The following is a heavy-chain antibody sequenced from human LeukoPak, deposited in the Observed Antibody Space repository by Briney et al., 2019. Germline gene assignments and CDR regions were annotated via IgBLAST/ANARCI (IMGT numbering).Heavy chain of an antibody. D-gene: IGHD2-2*01. CDR3: ARGGRKGSTANYFDY. J-gene: IGHJ4*02. Sequence: SSETLSLTCAVCGGSFSGYYWNWIRQPPGKGLEWIGEINHSGSTNYNPSLKSRVTMSVDTSKNQFSLKLSSVTAADTAVYYCARGGRKGSTANYFDYWGQGTLVTVSS. V-gene: IGHV4-34*01. CDR1: GGSFSGYY. CDR2: INHSGST.